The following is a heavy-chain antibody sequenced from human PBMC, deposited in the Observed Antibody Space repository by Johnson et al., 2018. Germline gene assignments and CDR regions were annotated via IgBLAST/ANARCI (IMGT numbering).Heavy chain of an antibody. CDR3: AREQWNYDSSGRGAFDI. CDR1: GFTFSSYA. V-gene: IGHV3-30-3*01. CDR2: ISYDGSNK. J-gene: IGHJ3*02. D-gene: IGHD3-22*01. Sequence: QVGLVQCGGGVVQPGRSLGLSCAASGFTFSSYAMHWVRQAPGKGLEWVAVISYDGSNKYYADSVKGRFIFSRDNSKNTLYLQMNSLRAEETALYYCAREQWNYDSSGRGAFDIWGQGTMVTVSS.